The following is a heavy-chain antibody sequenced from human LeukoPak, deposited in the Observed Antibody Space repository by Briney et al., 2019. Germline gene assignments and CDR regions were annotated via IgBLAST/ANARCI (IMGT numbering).Heavy chain of an antibody. CDR2: IHYSGSA. J-gene: IGHJ4*02. V-gene: IGHV4-34*01. D-gene: IGHD2-15*01. CDR1: GGSFSGYY. CDR3: ARGILSGYYFDS. Sequence: KPSETLSLTCAVYGGSFSGYYWSWIPQAPGKGLEWIAEIHYSGSANYNPSLKSRVTISGDPSKNQVSLRVTSVTAADTAEYYCARGILSGYYFDSWGQGSLVTVSS.